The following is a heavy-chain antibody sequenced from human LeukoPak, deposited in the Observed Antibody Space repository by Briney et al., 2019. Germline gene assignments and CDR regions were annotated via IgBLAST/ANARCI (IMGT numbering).Heavy chain of an antibody. Sequence: SETLSLTCTVSGGSISSSSYYWGWIRQPPGKGLEWIGSIYYSGSTYYNPSLKSRVTISVDTSKNQFSLKLSSVTAADTAVYYCARRRLGSGSYYHYFDYWGQGTLVTVSS. CDR2: IYYSGST. J-gene: IGHJ4*02. CDR1: GGSISSSSYY. CDR3: ARRRLGSGSYYHYFDY. V-gene: IGHV4-39*01. D-gene: IGHD3-10*01.